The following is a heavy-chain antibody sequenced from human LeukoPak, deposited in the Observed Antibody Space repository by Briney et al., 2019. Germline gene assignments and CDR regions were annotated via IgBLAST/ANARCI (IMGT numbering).Heavy chain of an antibody. V-gene: IGHV4-34*01. D-gene: IGHD4-17*01. J-gene: IGHJ4*02. Sequence: SETLSLTCAVYGGSFSGYYWSWIRQPPGKGLEWIGEINHSGSTNYNPSLKSRVTISVDTSKNQFSLKLSSVTAADTAVYYCARFCYGDYCFDFWGQGTLVTVSS. CDR1: GGSFSGYY. CDR2: INHSGST. CDR3: ARFCYGDYCFDF.